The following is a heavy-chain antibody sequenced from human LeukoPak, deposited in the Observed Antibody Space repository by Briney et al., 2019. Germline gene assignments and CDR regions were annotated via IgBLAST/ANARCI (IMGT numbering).Heavy chain of an antibody. Sequence: SETLSLTCAVYGGSFSGYYWSWIRQPPGKGLEWIGEINHSGSTNYNPSLKSRVTISVDTSKNQFSLKLSSVTAADTAVYYCASTADGGNPFDSDWYFDLWGRGTLVTVSS. J-gene: IGHJ2*01. CDR3: ASTADGGNPFDSDWYFDL. V-gene: IGHV4-34*01. D-gene: IGHD4-23*01. CDR2: INHSGST. CDR1: GGSFSGYY.